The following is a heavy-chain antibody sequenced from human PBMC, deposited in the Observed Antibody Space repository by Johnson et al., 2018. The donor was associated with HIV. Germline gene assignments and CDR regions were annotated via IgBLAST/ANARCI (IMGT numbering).Heavy chain of an antibody. V-gene: IGHV3-13*01. J-gene: IGHJ3*01. Sequence: EVQLVESGGDLVQPGGSLRLSCAASGFTFSSYDMHWVRQATGKGLEWVSVIFTAGDVYYSDSVKGRFTISRDNSKNILYLQMNSLRPEDTAVYYCARDGRDLVTRGSFDVWGQGTVVTVSS. CDR2: IFTAGDV. CDR3: ARDGRDLVTRGSFDV. CDR1: GFTFSSYD. D-gene: IGHD3-9*01.